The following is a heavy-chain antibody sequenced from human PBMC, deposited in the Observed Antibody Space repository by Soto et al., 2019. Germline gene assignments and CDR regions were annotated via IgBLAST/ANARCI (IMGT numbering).Heavy chain of an antibody. D-gene: IGHD2-2*01. CDR2: IIPILGIA. CDR1: GGTFSSYT. CDR3: ARGAVPDAMPRT. Sequence: SVKVSCKASGGTFSSYTISWVRQAPGQGLEWMGRIIPILGIANYAQKFQGRVTITADKSTSTAYMELSSLRSEDTAVYYCARGAVPDAMPRTWGQGTLVTVSS. J-gene: IGHJ5*02. V-gene: IGHV1-69*02.